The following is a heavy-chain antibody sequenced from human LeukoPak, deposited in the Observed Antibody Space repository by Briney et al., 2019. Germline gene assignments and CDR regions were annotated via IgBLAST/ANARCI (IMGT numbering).Heavy chain of an antibody. D-gene: IGHD2-2*01. CDR3: ARQPGYCSSASCPGRFDP. Sequence: SETLSLTXAVYGGSFSGYYWSWIRQPPGKGLEWMGEINHSGSTNYNPSLMSRVTISVDTSKNQFSLKLSSVTAADTAVYYCARQPGYCSSASCPGRFDPWGQGTLVTVSS. CDR1: GGSFSGYY. J-gene: IGHJ5*02. CDR2: INHSGST. V-gene: IGHV4-34*01.